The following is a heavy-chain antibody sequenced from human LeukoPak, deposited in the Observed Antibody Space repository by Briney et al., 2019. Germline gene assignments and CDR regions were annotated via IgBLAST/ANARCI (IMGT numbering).Heavy chain of an antibody. CDR1: GVSISDYH. Sequence: ASETLSLTCSVSGVSISDYHWIWIRQPPAKGLEWMGYFSYSGSTRYNPSLKSRVTMSVDTSKNQFSLRLTSVAAADTAVYYCARMYSGTSYYFDFWGQGTLVTVSS. V-gene: IGHV4-59*01. CDR2: FSYSGST. D-gene: IGHD1-26*01. CDR3: ARMYSGTSYYFDF. J-gene: IGHJ4*02.